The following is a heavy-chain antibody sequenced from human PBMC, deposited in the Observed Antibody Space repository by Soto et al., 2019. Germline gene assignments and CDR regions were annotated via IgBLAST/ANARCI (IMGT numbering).Heavy chain of an antibody. CDR3: ARDTPEWRPGNDYYYYSGMDV. J-gene: IGHJ6*02. Sequence: SDPLSLTCTVAGRSYGGYSWSWIRQPPGKGLEWIGYIYYSGSTNYNRSLKRRVTISVDTSKNQFSLKPSSVSAADTAVYYCARDTPEWRPGNDYYYYSGMDVWGQGTTVT. CDR1: GRSYGGYS. CDR2: IYYSGST. V-gene: IGHV4-59*01. D-gene: IGHD3-3*01.